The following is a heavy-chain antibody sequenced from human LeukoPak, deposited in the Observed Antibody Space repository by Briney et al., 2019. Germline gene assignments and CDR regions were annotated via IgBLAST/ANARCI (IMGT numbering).Heavy chain of an antibody. D-gene: IGHD5-18*01. J-gene: IGHJ4*02. CDR3: ARESMDTEYFDY. V-gene: IGHV1-46*01. Sequence: ASVKVSCKASGYTFTSYYMHWVRQAPGQGLEWMGIINPSGGSTSYAQKFQGRVAMTRDTSTSTVYMELSSLRSEDTAVYYCARESMDTEYFDYWGQGTLVTVSS. CDR1: GYTFTSYY. CDR2: INPSGGST.